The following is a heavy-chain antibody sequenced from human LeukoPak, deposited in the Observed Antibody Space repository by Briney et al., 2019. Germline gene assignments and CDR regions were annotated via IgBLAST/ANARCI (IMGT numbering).Heavy chain of an antibody. CDR2: IYHSGST. CDR3: ARDGYSGSDAL. D-gene: IGHD5-12*01. J-gene: IGHJ4*02. Sequence: SETLSLTCTVSGGSISTYYWSWIRQPPGKGLEWIGYIYHSGSTKYNPSLKSRVTISVDTSQNQFSLKLSSVTAADTAVYYCARDGYSGSDALWGQGTLVAVSS. V-gene: IGHV4-59*01. CDR1: GGSISTYY.